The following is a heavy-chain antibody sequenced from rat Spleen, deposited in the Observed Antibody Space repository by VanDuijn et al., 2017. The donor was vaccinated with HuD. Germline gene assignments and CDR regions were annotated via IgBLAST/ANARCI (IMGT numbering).Heavy chain of an antibody. CDR1: GFTFSNYG. CDR2: ISYDGSST. D-gene: IGHD1-1*01. Sequence: EVQLVESGGGLVQPGRSLKLSCAASGFTFSNYGMAWVRQAPTKGLEWVATISYDGSSTYYRDSVKGRFTISRDSAKSTLYLQMSSLRSEDTATYYCARRSGDVFDYWGQGVMVTVSS. V-gene: IGHV5-29*01. J-gene: IGHJ2*01. CDR3: ARRSGDVFDY.